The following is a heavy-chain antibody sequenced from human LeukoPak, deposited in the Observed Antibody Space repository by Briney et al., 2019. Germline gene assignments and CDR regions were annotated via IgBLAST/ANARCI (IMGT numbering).Heavy chain of an antibody. CDR3: ARGPYDFWSGYYPHPGYFDY. CDR1: GYTFTSYY. CDR2: INPSGGST. D-gene: IGHD3-3*01. J-gene: IGHJ4*02. Sequence: ASVKVSCKASGYTFTSYYMHWVRQAPGQGLEWMGIINPSGGSTSYAQKFQGRVTTTRDTSTSTVYMELSSLRSEDTAVYYCARGPYDFWSGYYPHPGYFDYWGQGTLVTVSS. V-gene: IGHV1-46*01.